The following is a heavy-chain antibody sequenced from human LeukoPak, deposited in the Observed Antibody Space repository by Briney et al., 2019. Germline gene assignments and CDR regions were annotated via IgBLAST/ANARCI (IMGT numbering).Heavy chain of an antibody. CDR1: GYSFTSYW. CDR2: MFPGDSDT. D-gene: IGHD3-3*02. Sequence: GESLKISCKGSGYSFTSYWIGWVRQMPGKGREWMGIMFPGDSDTRYSPSFQGQVTISADKSISTAYLQWSSLKASDTAVYYCARHPILHDAFDIWGQGTMVTVSS. CDR3: ARHPILHDAFDI. J-gene: IGHJ3*02. V-gene: IGHV5-51*01.